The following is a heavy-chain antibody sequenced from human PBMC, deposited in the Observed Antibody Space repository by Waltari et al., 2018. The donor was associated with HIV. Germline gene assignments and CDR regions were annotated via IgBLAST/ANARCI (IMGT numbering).Heavy chain of an antibody. V-gene: IGHV1-8*01. CDR1: GYTFTSYD. CDR2: RKPNSGNT. J-gene: IGHJ4*02. Sequence: QVQLVQSGAEVKKPGASVKVSCKASGYTFTSYDITWVRQATGQGLEWMGWRKPNSGNTGYAQKFQGRVTMTRNTSISTAYMELSRLRSEETAVYYCATSFVPGQVTPRDYWGQGTLVTVSS. CDR3: ATSFVPGQVTPRDY. D-gene: IGHD2-21*02.